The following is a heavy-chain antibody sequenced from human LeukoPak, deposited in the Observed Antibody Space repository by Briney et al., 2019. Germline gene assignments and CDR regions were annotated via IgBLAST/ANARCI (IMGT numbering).Heavy chain of an antibody. Sequence: GGSLRLSCAASGFTFSSYGMSWVRQAPGKGLEWVSAISGSGGSTYYGDSVKGRFTISRDNSKNTLYLQMNSLRAEDTAVYYCARYEAVATGIDYWGQGTLVTVSS. D-gene: IGHD5-12*01. CDR1: GFTFSSYG. J-gene: IGHJ4*02. CDR2: ISGSGGST. CDR3: ARYEAVATGIDY. V-gene: IGHV3-23*01.